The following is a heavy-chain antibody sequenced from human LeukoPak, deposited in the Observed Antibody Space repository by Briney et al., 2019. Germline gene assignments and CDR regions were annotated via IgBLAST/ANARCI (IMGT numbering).Heavy chain of an antibody. CDR2: TNPNSGNT. CDR1: GYTFTSYD. V-gene: IGHV1-8*01. CDR3: ARGGYCSSTSCSFHNWFDP. D-gene: IGHD2-2*01. Sequence: GASVKVSCKASGYTFTSYDINWVRQATGQGLEWMGWTNPNSGNTGYAQKFQGRVTMTRNTSISTAYMELSSLRSEDTAVYYCARGGYCSSTSCSFHNWFDPWGQGTLVTVSS. J-gene: IGHJ5*02.